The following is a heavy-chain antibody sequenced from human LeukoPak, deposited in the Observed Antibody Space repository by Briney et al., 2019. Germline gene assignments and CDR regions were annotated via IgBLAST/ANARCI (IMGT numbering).Heavy chain of an antibody. Sequence: PSETLSLTCTVSGGSISGGDYYWSWIRQPAGKGLEWIGRIYTSGSTNYNPSLKSRVTISVDTSKNQFSLKLSSVTAADTAVYYCARVGSYSNYVAVTVWGQGTLVTVSS. D-gene: IGHD4-11*01. CDR3: ARVGSYSNYVAVTV. V-gene: IGHV4-61*02. J-gene: IGHJ4*02. CDR2: IYTSGST. CDR1: GGSISGGDYY.